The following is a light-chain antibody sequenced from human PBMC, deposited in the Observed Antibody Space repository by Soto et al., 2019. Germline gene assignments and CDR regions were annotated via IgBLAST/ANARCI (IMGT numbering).Light chain of an antibody. Sequence: EIVLTQSPGTLSLSPGERATLSCRARQSVSSSYLAWYQQKPGQAPRLLIYGASSRDTGIPDRFSGSGSGTDFTLTISRLEPEDFAVYYCQQYGSSPLFTFGPGTKVDIK. V-gene: IGKV3-20*01. J-gene: IGKJ3*01. CDR2: GAS. CDR3: QQYGSSPLFT. CDR1: QSVSSSY.